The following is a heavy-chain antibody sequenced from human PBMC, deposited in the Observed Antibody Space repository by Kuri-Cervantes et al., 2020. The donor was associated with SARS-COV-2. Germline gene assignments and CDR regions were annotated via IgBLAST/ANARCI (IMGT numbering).Heavy chain of an antibody. D-gene: IGHD3-22*01. Sequence: GESLKISCAASGFTFSSYGMHWVRQAPGKGLEWVAVISYDGSNKYYADSVKGRFTISRDNSKNTLYLQMNNLRAEDTAVYYCAREKYYYDSSGPQAYYFDYWGQGTLVTVSS. V-gene: IGHV3-30*03. J-gene: IGHJ4*02. CDR1: GFTFSSYG. CDR2: ISYDGSNK. CDR3: AREKYYYDSSGPQAYYFDY.